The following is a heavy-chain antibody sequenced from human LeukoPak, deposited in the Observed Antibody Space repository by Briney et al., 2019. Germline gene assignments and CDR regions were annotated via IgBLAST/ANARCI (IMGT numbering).Heavy chain of an antibody. V-gene: IGHV3-33*01. D-gene: IGHD2-2*01. CDR2: IWYDGSNK. J-gene: IGHJ4*02. CDR1: GFTFSNYD. CDR3: ARSPYGYCSSTSCLIWDY. Sequence: GGSLRLSCAASGFTFSNYDMHWVRRAPDKGLEWVAVIWYDGSNKYYADSVKGRFTISRDNSKNTLYLQMNSLRAEDTAVYFCARSPYGYCSSTSCLIWDYWGQGTLVTVSS.